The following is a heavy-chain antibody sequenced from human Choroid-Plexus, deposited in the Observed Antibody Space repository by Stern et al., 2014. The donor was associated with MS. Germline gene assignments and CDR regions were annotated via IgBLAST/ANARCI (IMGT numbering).Heavy chain of an antibody. Sequence: QVQLVQSGGGVVQPGRPLRLSCVASGFTFGSCAMHWVRQAPGKGLEWVAGVSYDGSNKYYAYSVKGRFTISRDNSQNTLYMQMSSLRPEDTAVYYCAKDRQYLTYFFDHWGQGSLVTVSS. CDR2: VSYDGSNK. D-gene: IGHD2/OR15-2a*01. V-gene: IGHV3-30*18. CDR1: GFTFGSCA. J-gene: IGHJ5*02. CDR3: AKDRQYLTYFFDH.